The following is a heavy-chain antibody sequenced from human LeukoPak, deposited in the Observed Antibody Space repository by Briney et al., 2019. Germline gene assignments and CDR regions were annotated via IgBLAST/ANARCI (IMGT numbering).Heavy chain of an antibody. Sequence: PGGSLRLSCAASGFSSYRHWISWVRQAPRKGLEGVATINRDGSDKYYVDSVRGRFIISRDNAENSLSLQMNSLRAEDTAMYYCARLLGDSTIYDLWGQGTLVTVSS. CDR3: ARLLGDSTIYDL. CDR2: INRDGSDK. D-gene: IGHD3-16*01. J-gene: IGHJ5*02. V-gene: IGHV3-7*01. CDR1: GFSSYRHW.